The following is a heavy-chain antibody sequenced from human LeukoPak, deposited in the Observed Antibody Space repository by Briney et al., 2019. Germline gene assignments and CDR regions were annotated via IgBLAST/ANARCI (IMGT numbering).Heavy chain of an antibody. Sequence: GGSLRLSCAASGFTFSSYDMHWVRQATGKGLEWVSAIGTAGDTYYPGSVKGRFTISRENAKNSLYLQMNSLRAGDTAVYYCARSQIRYGDLYYFDYWGQGTLVTVSS. D-gene: IGHD4-17*01. V-gene: IGHV3-13*01. CDR3: ARSQIRYGDLYYFDY. J-gene: IGHJ4*02. CDR1: GFTFSSYD. CDR2: IGTAGDT.